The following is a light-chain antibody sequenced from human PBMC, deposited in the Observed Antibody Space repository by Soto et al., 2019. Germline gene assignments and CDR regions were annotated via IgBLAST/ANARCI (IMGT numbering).Light chain of an antibody. J-gene: IGKJ1*01. CDR1: QGIRNY. CDR2: AAS. CDR3: QKYHSAPWT. Sequence: DIQLTQSPSFLSASVGDRVTITCRASQGIRNYLAWYQEKPGKVPKLLIYAASTLQSGVPSRFSGSGSGTDFTLTISSLQPEDVATYYCQKYHSAPWTFGQGTKVDIK. V-gene: IGKV1-27*01.